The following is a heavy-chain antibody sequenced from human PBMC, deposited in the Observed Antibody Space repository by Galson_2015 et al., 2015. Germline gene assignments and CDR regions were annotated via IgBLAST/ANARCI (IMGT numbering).Heavy chain of an antibody. CDR3: TRRNLYASGTYGWFDP. Sequence: SVKVSCKASGSTFSTYGISWVRQAPGQGLEWMGWISAYNGVTNYAQKLQGRVTMTTDTSTSTAYMELRSLRSDDTAVYYCTRRNLYASGTYGWFDPWGQGTLVTVSS. V-gene: IGHV1-18*04. J-gene: IGHJ5*02. CDR2: ISAYNGVT. D-gene: IGHD3-10*01. CDR1: GSTFSTYG.